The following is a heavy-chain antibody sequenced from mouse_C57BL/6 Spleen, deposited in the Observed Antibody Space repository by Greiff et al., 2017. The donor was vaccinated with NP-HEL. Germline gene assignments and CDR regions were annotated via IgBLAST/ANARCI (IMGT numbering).Heavy chain of an antibody. D-gene: IGHD2-5*01. CDR1: GYAFSSSW. J-gene: IGHJ1*03. V-gene: IGHV1-82*01. CDR3: ASPAYYSNTWYFDV. Sequence: QVQLKQSGPELVKPGASVKISCKASGYAFSSSWMNWVKQRPGKGLEWIGRIYPGDGDTNYNGKFKGKATLAADKSSSTAYMQLSSLTSEDSAVYFCASPAYYSNTWYFDVWGTGTTVTVSS. CDR2: IYPGDGDT.